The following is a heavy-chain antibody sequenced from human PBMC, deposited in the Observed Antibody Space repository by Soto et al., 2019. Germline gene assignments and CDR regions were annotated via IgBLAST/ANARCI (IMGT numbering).Heavy chain of an antibody. D-gene: IGHD2-15*01. V-gene: IGHV5-51*01. CDR2: IYPADSKT. Sequence: PGESLKISCNGSGYNFAHKWVAWVRQTPGKGLELMGLIYPADSKTKYNPSFEGQVTISVDKYTTTAHLQWSSLKASDSAMYYCATGYCSGAACYYYYGFDVWGQGTTVTVSS. J-gene: IGHJ6*02. CDR3: ATGYCSGAACYYYYGFDV. CDR1: GYNFAHKW.